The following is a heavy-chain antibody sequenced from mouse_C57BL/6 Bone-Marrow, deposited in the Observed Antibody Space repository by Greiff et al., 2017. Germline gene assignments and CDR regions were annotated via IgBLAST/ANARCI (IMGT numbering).Heavy chain of an antibody. CDR1: GYTFTEYT. CDR3: ARHSNYYGSRWYFDV. D-gene: IGHD1-1*01. J-gene: IGHJ1*03. V-gene: IGHV1-62-2*01. CDR2: FYPGSGSI. Sequence: LVESGAELVKPGASVKLSCKASGYTFTEYTIHWVKQRSGQGLEWIGWFYPGSGSIKYNEKFKDKATLTADKSSSTVYMELSRLTSEDSAVYFCARHSNYYGSRWYFDVWGTGTTVTVSS.